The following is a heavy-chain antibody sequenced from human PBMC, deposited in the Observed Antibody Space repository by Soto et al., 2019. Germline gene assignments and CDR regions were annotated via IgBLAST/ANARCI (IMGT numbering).Heavy chain of an antibody. V-gene: IGHV3-33*01. CDR2: IWYDGSNK. D-gene: IGHD6-6*01. CDR3: AREGIAARLTYFDY. J-gene: IGHJ4*02. CDR1: GFTFSSYG. Sequence: QVQLVESGGGVVQPGRSLRLSCAASGFTFSSYGMHWVRQAPGKGLEWVAVIWYDGSNKYYADSVKGRFTISRDNSKNTLYLQMNSLRAEDTAVYYCAREGIAARLTYFDYWGQGTLVTVS.